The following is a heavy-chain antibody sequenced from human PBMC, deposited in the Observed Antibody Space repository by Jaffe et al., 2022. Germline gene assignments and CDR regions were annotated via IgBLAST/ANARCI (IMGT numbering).Heavy chain of an antibody. J-gene: IGHJ3*02. CDR2: VDPEDGET. V-gene: IGHV1-69-2*01. D-gene: IGHD5-18*01. CDR1: GYTFTDYY. CDR3: ATERPLSVQLRGYSYGYDAFDI. Sequence: EVQLVQSGAEVKKPGATVKISCKVSGYTFTDYYMHWVQQAPGKGLEWMGLVDPEDGETIYAEKFQGRVTITADTSTDTAYMELSSLRSEDTAVYYCATERPLSVQLRGYSYGYDAFDIWGQGTMVTVSS.